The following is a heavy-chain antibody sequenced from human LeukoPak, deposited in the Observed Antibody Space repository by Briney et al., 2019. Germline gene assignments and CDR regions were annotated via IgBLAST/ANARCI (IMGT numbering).Heavy chain of an antibody. Sequence: GASVKVSCKASGYSFTSYGMNWVRQAPGQGLEWMGWINAGNGNTKYSQKFQGRVTITRDTSASTAYMELSSLRSEDTAVYYCASGSNGSAFDYWGQGTLVTVSS. CDR1: GYSFTSYG. CDR2: INAGNGNT. CDR3: ASGSNGSAFDY. V-gene: IGHV1-3*01. D-gene: IGHD3-10*01. J-gene: IGHJ4*02.